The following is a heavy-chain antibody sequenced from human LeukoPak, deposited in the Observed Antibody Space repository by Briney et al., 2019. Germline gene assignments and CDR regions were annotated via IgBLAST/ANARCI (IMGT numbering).Heavy chain of an antibody. Sequence: PGGSLRLSCAASGFTFSDYYMSWIRQGPGKGLEWVSYISSSGSTIYYADSVKGRFTISRDNAKNSLYLQMNSLRAEDTAVYYCARVLGVEMATTFDYWGQGTLVTVSS. D-gene: IGHD5-24*01. V-gene: IGHV3-11*01. CDR2: ISSSGSTI. J-gene: IGHJ4*02. CDR3: ARVLGVEMATTFDY. CDR1: GFTFSDYY.